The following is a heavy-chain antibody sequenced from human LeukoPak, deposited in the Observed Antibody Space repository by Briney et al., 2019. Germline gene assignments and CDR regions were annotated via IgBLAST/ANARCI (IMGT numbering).Heavy chain of an antibody. Sequence: SVKVSCKASGGTFSSYAISWVRQAPGQGLEWMGGIIPIFGTANYAQKFQGRVTITADESTSTAYMELSSLRSEDTAVYYCARGSPQVGARTPIDYYYYMDVWGKGTTVTVSS. CDR2: IIPIFGTA. CDR3: ARGSPQVGARTPIDYYYYMDV. CDR1: GGTFSSYA. J-gene: IGHJ6*03. V-gene: IGHV1-69*13. D-gene: IGHD1-26*01.